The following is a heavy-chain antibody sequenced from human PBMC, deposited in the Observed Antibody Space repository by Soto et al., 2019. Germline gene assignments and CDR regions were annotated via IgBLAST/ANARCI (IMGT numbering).Heavy chain of an antibody. CDR2: IYYSGST. CDR1: GGSISSSSYY. V-gene: IGHV4-39*01. D-gene: IGHD3-16*01. J-gene: IGHJ4*02. CDR3: AIRYYDYVWGTLPAPPDY. Sequence: QLQLQESGPGLVKPSETLSLTCTVSGGSISSSSYYWGWIRQPPGKGLEWIGSIYYSGSTYYNPSLMSRVTISADTSKHQFSLKLSSVPAADTAVYYCAIRYYDYVWGTLPAPPDYWGQGTLVTVSS.